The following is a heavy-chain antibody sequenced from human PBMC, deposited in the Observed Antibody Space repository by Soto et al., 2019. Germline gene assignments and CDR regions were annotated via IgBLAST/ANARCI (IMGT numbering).Heavy chain of an antibody. D-gene: IGHD1-1*01. J-gene: IGHJ3*02. CDR3: ARVERGTATTGVDAFDI. CDR1: GGFVSSGSYY. Sequence: QVQLQQWGAGLLKPSETLSLTCAVYGGFVSSGSYYWSWIRQPPGKGLEWIGEMSHSGGTHFNPSLKSRVTISVDTSTNQFSLKMSSVTAADTALYYCARVERGTATTGVDAFDIWGPGTMVTVSS. CDR2: MSHSGGT. V-gene: IGHV4-34*01.